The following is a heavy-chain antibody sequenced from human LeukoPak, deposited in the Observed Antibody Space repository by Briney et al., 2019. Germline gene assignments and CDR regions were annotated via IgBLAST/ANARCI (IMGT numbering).Heavy chain of an antibody. CDR1: GFTFSSYA. D-gene: IGHD6-19*01. Sequence: GGSLRLSCAASGFTFSSYAMSWVRQAPGKGLEWVSGISWNSGSIGYADSVKGRFTISRDNSKNTLYLQMNSLRAEDTAVYYCAKVTQWLAAFDYWGQGTLVTVSS. V-gene: IGHV3-23*01. CDR3: AKVTQWLAAFDY. J-gene: IGHJ4*02. CDR2: ISWNSGSI.